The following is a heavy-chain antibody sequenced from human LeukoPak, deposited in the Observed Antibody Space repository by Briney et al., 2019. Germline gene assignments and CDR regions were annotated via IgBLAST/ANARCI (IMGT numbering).Heavy chain of an antibody. V-gene: IGHV3-15*01. Sequence: GGSLRLSCAASGLTLSNAWMFWARQAPGKGLEWVGRIKSKADGGTIGYGPPVEGRFTISRDDSKNTLYLQMNSLKTEDTAVYYCTSEFDWGQGTLVIVSS. CDR1: GLTLSNAW. CDR2: IKSKADGGTI. J-gene: IGHJ4*02. CDR3: TSEFD.